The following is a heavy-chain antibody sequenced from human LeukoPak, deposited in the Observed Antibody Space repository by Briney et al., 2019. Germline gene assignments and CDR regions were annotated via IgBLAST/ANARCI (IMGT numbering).Heavy chain of an antibody. CDR3: ARGSPYYYDSSGYYLTPLYYFDY. D-gene: IGHD3-22*01. Sequence: SETLSLTCTVSGGSISSGGYYWSWIRQHPGKGLEWIGYIYYSGSTYYNPSLKSRVTISVDTSKNQFSLKLSSVTAADTAVYYCARGSPYYYDSSGYYLTPLYYFDYWGQGTLVTVSS. V-gene: IGHV4-31*03. CDR2: IYYSGST. J-gene: IGHJ4*02. CDR1: GGSISSGGYY.